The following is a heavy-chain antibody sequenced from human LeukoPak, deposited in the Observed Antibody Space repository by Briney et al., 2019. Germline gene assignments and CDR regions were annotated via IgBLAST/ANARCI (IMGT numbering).Heavy chain of an antibody. CDR3: ARDRIIAAAGTCMDV. CDR2: IKQDGSEK. V-gene: IGHV3-7*01. J-gene: IGHJ6*03. D-gene: IGHD6-13*01. Sequence: PGGSLRLSCAASGFTFSSYSMSWVRQAPGKGLEWVANIKQDGSEKYYVDSVKGRFTIPRDNAKNSLYLQMNSLRAEDTAVYYCARDRIIAAAGTCMDVWGKGTTVTVSS. CDR1: GFTFSSYS.